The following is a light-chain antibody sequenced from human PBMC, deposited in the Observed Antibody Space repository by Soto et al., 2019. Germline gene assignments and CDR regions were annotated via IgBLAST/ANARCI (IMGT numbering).Light chain of an antibody. CDR2: DVS. CDR3: SSYSRSSSV. V-gene: IGLV2-14*03. J-gene: IGLJ1*01. Sequence: QSALTQPASVSGSPGQSITISCTGTNSDIGVYNSVSWYQHHPGKAPKLMIYDVSNRPSGISNRFSGSKSGNTASLTISGLQADDEADYYCSSYSRSSSVFGTGTKLTVL. CDR1: NSDIGVYNS.